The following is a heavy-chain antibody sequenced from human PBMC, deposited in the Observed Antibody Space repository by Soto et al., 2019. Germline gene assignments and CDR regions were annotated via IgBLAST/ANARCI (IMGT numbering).Heavy chain of an antibody. V-gene: IGHV3-30*18. J-gene: IGHJ4*02. CDR3: AKDVLYSSGLNIDY. CDR1: GFTFSSYG. D-gene: IGHD6-19*01. Sequence: PGGSLRLSCAASGFTFSSYGMHWVRQAPGKGLEWVAVISYDGSNKYYADSVKGRFTISRDNSKNTLYLQMNSLRAEDTAVYYCAKDVLYSSGLNIDYWGQGTLVTVSS. CDR2: ISYDGSNK.